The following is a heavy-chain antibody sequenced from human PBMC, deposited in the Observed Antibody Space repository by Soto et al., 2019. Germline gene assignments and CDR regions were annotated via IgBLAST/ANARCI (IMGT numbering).Heavy chain of an antibody. CDR3: GRTSGVNLYDSSGYYLDF. CDR1: GFTFSDSY. J-gene: IGHJ4*02. V-gene: IGHV3-11*01. Sequence: PGGSLRLSCVASGFTFSDSYMSWIRQAPGKGLHWVSYIGSSGSTVYYADSVKGRFTISRDNAKNSLYLQMNSLRADDTAVYYCGRTSGVNLYDSSGYYLDFWGQGTLVTVSS. CDR2: IGSSGSTV. D-gene: IGHD3-22*01.